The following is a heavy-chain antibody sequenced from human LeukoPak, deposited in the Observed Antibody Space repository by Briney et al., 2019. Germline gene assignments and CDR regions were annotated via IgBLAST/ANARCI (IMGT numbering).Heavy chain of an antibody. V-gene: IGHV3-21*01. Sequence: PGGSLRLSCAASGFTFSSYSMNWVRQAPGKGLEWVSSISSSSSYIYYADSVKGRFTISRDNAKNSLYLQMNSLRAEDTAVYYCARDPPLPVTTDYFDYWGQGTLVTVPS. D-gene: IGHD4-17*01. J-gene: IGHJ4*02. CDR1: GFTFSSYS. CDR3: ARDPPLPVTTDYFDY. CDR2: ISSSSSYI.